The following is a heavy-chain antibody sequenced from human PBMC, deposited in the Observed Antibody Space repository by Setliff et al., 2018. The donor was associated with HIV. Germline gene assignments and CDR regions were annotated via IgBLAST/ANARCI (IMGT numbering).Heavy chain of an antibody. Sequence: PGGSLRLSCAASGSTFGAYSMNWVRQAPGKGLEWVSSISSNSVYIHYADSVRGRFTISRDNARNSLNLQMNSLRAEDTAVYYCARDRGISGHYFDSWGQGTLVTVSS. CDR3: ARDRGISGHYFDS. CDR1: GSTFGAYS. V-gene: IGHV3-21*01. CDR2: ISSNSVYI. J-gene: IGHJ4*02. D-gene: IGHD1-26*01.